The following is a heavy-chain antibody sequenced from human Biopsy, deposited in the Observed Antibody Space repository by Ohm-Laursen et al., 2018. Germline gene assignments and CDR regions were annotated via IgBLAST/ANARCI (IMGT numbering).Heavy chain of an antibody. J-gene: IGHJ6*02. CDR2: ISRTSDFI. V-gene: IGHV3-21*01. CDR3: AKDRYNYTPIGGFSMDV. CDR1: GFTFSTYT. Sequence: SLRLSCAASGFTFSTYTMTWVRQAPGKGLEWVSSISRTSDFIYYADSVMGRFTISRDNAKNSVDLQMSSLRAEDTAVYYCAKDRYNYTPIGGFSMDVWGQGTTVTVSS. D-gene: IGHD5-18*01.